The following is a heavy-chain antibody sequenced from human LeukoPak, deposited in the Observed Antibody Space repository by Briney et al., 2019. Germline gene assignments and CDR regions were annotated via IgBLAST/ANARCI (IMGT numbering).Heavy chain of an antibody. J-gene: IGHJ4*02. CDR1: GGSISSSNW. CDR3: ARVRSSGWGKGFDY. CDR2: IYYSGST. D-gene: IGHD6-19*01. Sequence: SGTLSLTCAVSGGSISSSNWWSWVRQPPGKGLEWIGYIYYSGSTNYNPSLKSRVTISVDTSKNQFSLKLSSVTAADTAVYYCARVRSSGWGKGFDYWGQGTLVTVSS. V-gene: IGHV4-4*02.